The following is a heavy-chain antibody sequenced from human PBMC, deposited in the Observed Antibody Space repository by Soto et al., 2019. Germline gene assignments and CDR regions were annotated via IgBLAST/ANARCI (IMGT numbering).Heavy chain of an antibody. V-gene: IGHV1-2*04. CDR2: INPNSGGT. CDR3: AREPIAARYYYGMDV. D-gene: IGHD6-6*01. CDR1: GYTFTGYY. J-gene: IGHJ6*02. Sequence: ASVKVSCKASGYTFTGYYMHWVRQAPGQGLEWMGWINPNSGGTNYAQKFQGWVTMTRDTSISTAYMELSRLRSDDTAVYYCAREPIAARYYYGMDVWGQGTTVTVS.